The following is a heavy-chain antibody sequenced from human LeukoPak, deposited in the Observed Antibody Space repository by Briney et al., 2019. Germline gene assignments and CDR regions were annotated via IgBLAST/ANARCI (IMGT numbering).Heavy chain of an antibody. J-gene: IGHJ5*02. D-gene: IGHD6-19*01. CDR2: VNRDGSET. V-gene: IGHV3-7*03. Sequence: GGSLRLSCAASGFALSSHWMTWVRQVPGRGPEWVANVNRDGSETYYLDSVKGRFTISKDNAKNSLYLQMNSLRAEDAAVYYCAKGDSSGWYESNWFDPWGQGTLVTVSS. CDR1: GFALSSHW. CDR3: AKGDSSGWYESNWFDP.